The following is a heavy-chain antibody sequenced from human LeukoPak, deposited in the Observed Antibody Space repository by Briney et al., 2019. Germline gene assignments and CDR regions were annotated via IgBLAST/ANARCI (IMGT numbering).Heavy chain of an antibody. CDR1: GFTFSSYW. Sequence: QPGGSLRLSCAVSGFTFSSYWMHWVRQAPGKGLVWVSRISSDGSGTSYADSVKGRFTISRDNSKNTLYLQMNSLRAEDTAVYYCARDGSSGWYTFDYWGQGTLVTVSS. CDR2: ISSDGSGT. CDR3: ARDGSSGWYTFDY. J-gene: IGHJ4*02. V-gene: IGHV3-74*01. D-gene: IGHD6-19*01.